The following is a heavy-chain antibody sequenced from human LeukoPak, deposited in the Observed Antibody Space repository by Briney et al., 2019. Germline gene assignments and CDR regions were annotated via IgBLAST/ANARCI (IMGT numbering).Heavy chain of an antibody. Sequence: PSETLSLTCTVSGGSISGYFWSWIRQPPGKGLEWIGYIYSSGSSNYNPSLKSGVTLSVDTSKNQFSLKLSSVTAADTAVYYCAREVIDYVDIVTTTYFDYWGQGTLVTVSS. CDR1: GGSISGYF. CDR2: IYSSGSS. J-gene: IGHJ4*02. CDR3: AREVIDYVDIVTTTYFDY. V-gene: IGHV4-59*01. D-gene: IGHD5-12*01.